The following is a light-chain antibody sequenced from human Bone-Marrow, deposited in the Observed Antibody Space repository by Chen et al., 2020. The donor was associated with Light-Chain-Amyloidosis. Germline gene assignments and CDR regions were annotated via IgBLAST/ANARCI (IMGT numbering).Light chain of an antibody. CDR2: QDT. V-gene: IGLV3-1*01. J-gene: IGLJ2*01. CDR1: KLGEKY. CDR3: QVWDSTTVV. Sequence: SYELTQPPSVSVSPGQTASITCSGDKLGEKYTCWYQQKPGQSPLLVVYQDTQRPSGIPERFSGSNSGNTATLTISGTQAMDEADYYCQVWDSTTVVFGGGTKVTVL.